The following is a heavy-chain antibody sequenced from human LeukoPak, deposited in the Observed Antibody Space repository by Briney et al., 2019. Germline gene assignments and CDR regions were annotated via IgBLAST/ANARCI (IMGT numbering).Heavy chain of an antibody. CDR3: ARDVYYDSSGYYLSGFDP. V-gene: IGHV4-4*07. CDR2: IYTSGST. CDR1: GGSISSYY. D-gene: IGHD3-22*01. J-gene: IGHJ5*02. Sequence: PSETLSLTCTVSGGSISSYYWSWIRQPAGKGLEWIGRIYTSGSTNYNPSLKSRVTMSVDTSKNQFSLKLSSVTAADTAVYYCARDVYYDSSGYYLSGFDPWGQGTLVTVSS.